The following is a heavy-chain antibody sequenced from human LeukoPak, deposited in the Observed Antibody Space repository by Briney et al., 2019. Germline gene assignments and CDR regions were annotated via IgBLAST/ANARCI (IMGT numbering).Heavy chain of an antibody. V-gene: IGHV4-30-2*01. CDR2: IYHSGST. Sequence: PSQTLSLTCAVSGGSISSGGYSWSWIRQPPGKGLEWIGYIYHSGSTYYNPSLKSRVTISVDTSKNQFSLKLSSVTAADTAVYYCARDQSYCSGGSCHSDAFDIWGQGTMVTVSS. CDR3: ARDQSYCSGGSCHSDAFDI. J-gene: IGHJ3*02. D-gene: IGHD2-15*01. CDR1: GGSISSGGYS.